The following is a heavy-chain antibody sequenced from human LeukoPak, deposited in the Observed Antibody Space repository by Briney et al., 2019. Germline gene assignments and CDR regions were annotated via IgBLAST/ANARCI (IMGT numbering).Heavy chain of an antibody. J-gene: IGHJ1*01. D-gene: IGHD6-19*01. V-gene: IGHV3-23*01. Sequence: PGGSLRLSCAASGFTFSSYAMSWVRQAPGKGLEWVSAISGSGGSTYYADSVKGRFTISRDNSKNTLYLQMNSLRAEDTALYYCAKEGGGQWLVPPLDFQHWGQGTLVTVSS. CDR2: ISGSGGST. CDR1: GFTFSSYA. CDR3: AKEGGGQWLVPPLDFQH.